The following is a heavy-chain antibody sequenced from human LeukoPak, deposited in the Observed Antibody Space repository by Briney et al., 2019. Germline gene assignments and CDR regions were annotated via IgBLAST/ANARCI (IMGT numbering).Heavy chain of an antibody. CDR1: GGSISSSSYY. J-gene: IGHJ4*02. Sequence: SETLSLTCTVSGGSISSSSYYWGWIRQPPGKGLEWIGSIYYSGSTYYNPSLKSRVTISVDTSKNQFSLKLSSVTAADTAVYYCARSPRLRSDAFGYWGQGTLVTVSS. CDR2: IYYSGST. D-gene: IGHD4-17*01. V-gene: IGHV4-39*01. CDR3: ARSPRLRSDAFGY.